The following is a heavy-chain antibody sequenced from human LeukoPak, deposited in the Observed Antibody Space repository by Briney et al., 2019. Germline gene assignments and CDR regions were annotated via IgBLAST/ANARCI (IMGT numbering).Heavy chain of an antibody. V-gene: IGHV3-74*01. CDR1: GFTFSNYW. Sequence: GGSLRLSCAASGFTFSNYWMSWVRQAPGKGLEWVSRINSDGSSTSYADSVKGRFTISRDNAKNTLYLQMNSLRAEDTAVYYCARDARRGYYDSSGSNWFDPWGQGTLVTVSS. CDR2: INSDGSST. CDR3: ARDARRGYYDSSGSNWFDP. D-gene: IGHD3-22*01. J-gene: IGHJ5*02.